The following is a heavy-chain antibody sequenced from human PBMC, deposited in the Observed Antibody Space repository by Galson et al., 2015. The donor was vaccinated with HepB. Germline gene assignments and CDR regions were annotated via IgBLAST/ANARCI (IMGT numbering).Heavy chain of an antibody. D-gene: IGHD3-22*01. CDR2: ISSSGSTI. CDR3: ARLVPYDSSGYYGGSWFDP. Sequence: SLRLSCAASGFTFSSYEMNWVRQAPGKGLEWVSYISSSGSTIYYADSVKGRFTISRDNAKNSLYLQMNSLRAEDTAVYYCARLVPYDSSGYYGGSWFDPWGQGTLVTVSS. J-gene: IGHJ5*02. CDR1: GFTFSSYE. V-gene: IGHV3-48*03.